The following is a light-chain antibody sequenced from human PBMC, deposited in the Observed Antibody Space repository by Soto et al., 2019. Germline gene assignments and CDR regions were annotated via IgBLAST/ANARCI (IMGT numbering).Light chain of an antibody. Sequence: EIVLTQSPATLSVSPGERATLSCRASQSVSSNLAWYQQIPGRAPRLLIYGASTRASGIPARFSASGSGTEFTLTISSLQSEDFAVYYCQQFNYWPPITFGQGTRREIK. CDR3: QQFNYWPPIT. CDR2: GAS. CDR1: QSVSSN. V-gene: IGKV3-15*01. J-gene: IGKJ5*01.